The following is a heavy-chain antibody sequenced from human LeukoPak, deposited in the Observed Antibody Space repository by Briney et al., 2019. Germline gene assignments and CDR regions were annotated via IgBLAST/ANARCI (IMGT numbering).Heavy chain of an antibody. J-gene: IGHJ4*02. CDR1: GGSISTSDYY. CDR3: ASRRNGVPYYFDY. CDR2: FYYSGST. V-gene: IGHV4-39*01. Sequence: PSETLSLTCTVSGGSISTSDYYWGWIRQPPGKGLEWIGSFYYSGSTYYNPSLKSRLTISVDTSNNQFSLRLTSVTAADTAVYYCASRRNGVPYYFDYWGQGTLVTVSS. D-gene: IGHD1-1*01.